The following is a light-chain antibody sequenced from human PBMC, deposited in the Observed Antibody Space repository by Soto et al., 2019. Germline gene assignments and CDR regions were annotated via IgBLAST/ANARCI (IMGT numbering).Light chain of an antibody. CDR1: QSVSSNL. CDR2: GAS. CDR3: QQYGSSPIT. V-gene: IGKV3-20*01. J-gene: IGKJ5*01. Sequence: EIVLTQSPATLSVSPGERATLSCRASQSVSSNLLAWYHEKPGQAPRLLIYGASTRASGIPDRFSGSGSGTEFTLTISRLEPEDFAVYYCQQYGSSPITFGQGTRLEIK.